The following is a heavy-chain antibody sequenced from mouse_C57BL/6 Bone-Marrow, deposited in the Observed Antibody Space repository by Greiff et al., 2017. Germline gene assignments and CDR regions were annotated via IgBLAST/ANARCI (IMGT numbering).Heavy chain of an antibody. CDR3: ARHWDFDY. V-gene: IGHV5-6*01. CDR2: ISSGGSYT. D-gene: IGHD4-1*01. J-gene: IGHJ2*01. Sequence: EVKLMESGGDLVKPGGSLKLSCAASGFTFSSYGMSWVRQTPDKRLEWVATISSGGSYTSYPDSVKGRFTISRDNAKNTLYLQMSSLKSEDTAMYYCARHWDFDYWGQGTTLTVSS. CDR1: GFTFSSYG.